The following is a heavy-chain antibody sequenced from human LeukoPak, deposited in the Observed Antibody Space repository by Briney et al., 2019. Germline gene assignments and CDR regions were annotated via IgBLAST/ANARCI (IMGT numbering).Heavy chain of an antibody. Sequence: ASVKVSCKASGYSFIGYYMYWVRQAPGQGPEWMGWINPNSGGTNYAQKFQGRVTMTKDTSISTAYMELSSLRSDDTAVYYCARGGGYYDSSGYYLWDYWGQGTLVTVSS. CDR3: ARGGGYYDSSGYYLWDY. D-gene: IGHD3-22*01. J-gene: IGHJ4*02. CDR2: INPNSGGT. CDR1: GYSFIGYY. V-gene: IGHV1-2*02.